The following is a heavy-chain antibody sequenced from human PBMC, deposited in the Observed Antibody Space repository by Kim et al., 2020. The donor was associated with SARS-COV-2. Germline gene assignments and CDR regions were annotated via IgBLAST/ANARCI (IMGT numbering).Heavy chain of an antibody. D-gene: IGHD3-10*01. CDR2: IIPIFGTA. CDR3: AREKMPGSGSYYPTLWYYYYGMDV. CDR1: GGTFSSYA. J-gene: IGHJ6*02. Sequence: SVKVSCKASGGTFSSYAISWVRQAPGQGLEWMGGIIPIFGTANYAQKFQGRVTITADESTSTAYMELSSLRSEDTAVYYCAREKMPGSGSYYPTLWYYYYGMDVWGQGTTVTVSS. V-gene: IGHV1-69*13.